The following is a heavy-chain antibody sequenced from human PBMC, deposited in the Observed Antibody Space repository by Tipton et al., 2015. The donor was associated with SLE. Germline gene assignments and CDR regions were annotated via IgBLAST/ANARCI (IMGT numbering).Heavy chain of an antibody. V-gene: IGHV3-21*01. CDR1: GFTFSSYA. CDR3: ARDQVSVALGYCSSTSCHGAFDI. CDR2: ISSSSSYI. Sequence: SLRLSCAASGFTFSSYAMSWVRQAPGKGLEWVSSISSSSSYIYYADSVKGRFTISRDNAKNSLYLQMNSLRAEDTAVYYCARDQVSVALGYCSSTSCHGAFDIWGQGTMVTVSS. D-gene: IGHD2-2*01. J-gene: IGHJ3*02.